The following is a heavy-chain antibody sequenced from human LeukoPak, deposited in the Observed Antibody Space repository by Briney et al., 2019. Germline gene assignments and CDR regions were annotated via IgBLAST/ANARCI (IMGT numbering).Heavy chain of an antibody. V-gene: IGHV3-21*01. CDR1: GFIFSDYG. J-gene: IGHJ4*02. CDR3: AREGAGREGHNFDY. CDR2: ISRSSRYI. Sequence: SGGSLRLSCAASGFIFSDYGMNWVRQAPGKGLEWVSYISRSSRYIYYADSMKGRLTISRDNAKNSLYLQMDSLRAEDMALYYCAREGAGREGHNFDYWGQGTLVTVSS. D-gene: IGHD5-24*01.